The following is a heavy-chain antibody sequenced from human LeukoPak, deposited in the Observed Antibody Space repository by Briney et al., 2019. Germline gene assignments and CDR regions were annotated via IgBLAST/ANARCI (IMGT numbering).Heavy chain of an antibody. CDR2: MPFEGSNK. V-gene: IGHV3-30*04. D-gene: IGHD1-26*01. Sequence: GRSLRLSCAVSGFSLREYAIHWVRQAPGRGLEWVALMPFEGSNKFYTDSVKGRFSISSDISKSTLFLHVHRVRPDDTAVYFCARDRAGTYGGAFDVWGHGTLVTVS. CDR1: GFSLREYA. CDR3: ARDRAGTYGGAFDV. J-gene: IGHJ3*01.